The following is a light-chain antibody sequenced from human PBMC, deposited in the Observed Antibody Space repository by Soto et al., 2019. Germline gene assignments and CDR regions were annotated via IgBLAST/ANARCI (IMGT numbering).Light chain of an antibody. CDR3: QQYGNSPLT. V-gene: IGKV3-20*01. CDR2: AAS. J-gene: IGKJ4*01. Sequence: ETVLTQSPGTLSLSPGERATLSCRASQSVSSDYLAWYQQKPGQAPRLLIYAASSRATGIPDRFSGSGSGTDCPLTISRLEPDDFAMYYCQQYGNSPLTFGGGTQVEIK. CDR1: QSVSSDY.